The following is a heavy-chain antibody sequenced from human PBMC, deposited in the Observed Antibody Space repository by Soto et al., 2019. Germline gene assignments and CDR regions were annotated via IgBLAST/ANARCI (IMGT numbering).Heavy chain of an antibody. Sequence: QVQLQESAPGLVKPSETLSLTCTVSGGSINSYYWSWIRQPPGKGLEWIGYIYNSGSTNYNPSLKSRVTISVDTSKNQFSLKLGSVTAADTAVYYCARHASYGLTIDYWGQGTLVTVSS. CDR1: GGSINSYY. CDR3: ARHASYGLTIDY. CDR2: IYNSGST. V-gene: IGHV4-59*08. J-gene: IGHJ4*02. D-gene: IGHD5-18*01.